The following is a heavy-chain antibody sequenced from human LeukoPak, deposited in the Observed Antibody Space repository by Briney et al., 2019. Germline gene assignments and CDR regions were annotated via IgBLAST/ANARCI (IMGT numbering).Heavy chain of an antibody. D-gene: IGHD1-26*01. V-gene: IGHV3-30*02. CDR1: GFTFSSYG. J-gene: IGHJ4*02. Sequence: GGSLRLSCAASGFTFSSYGMHWVRQAPGKGLEWVALTRYDGSNKYYADSVKGRFTISRDNSKNTVYLQMNSLRAEDTAVYYCASGLYSGSSDYWGQGTLVTVSS. CDR2: TRYDGSNK. CDR3: ASGLYSGSSDY.